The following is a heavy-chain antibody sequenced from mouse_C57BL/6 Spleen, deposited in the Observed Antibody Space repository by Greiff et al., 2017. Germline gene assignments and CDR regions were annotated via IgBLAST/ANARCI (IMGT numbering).Heavy chain of an antibody. V-gene: IGHV1-80*01. J-gene: IGHJ4*01. CDR2: IYPGDGDT. CDR3: ASPYYYGSIYYAMDY. Sequence: VQLQQSGAELVKPGASVKISCKASGYAFSSYWMHWVKQRPGQGLEWIGQIYPGDGDTNYNGKFKGKATLTADKSSSTAYMQLSSLTSEDSAVYFCASPYYYGSIYYAMDYWGQGTSVTGSS. D-gene: IGHD1-1*01. CDR1: GYAFSSYW.